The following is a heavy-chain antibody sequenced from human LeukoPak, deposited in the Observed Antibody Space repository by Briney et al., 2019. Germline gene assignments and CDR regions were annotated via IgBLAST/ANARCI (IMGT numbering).Heavy chain of an antibody. V-gene: IGHV4-34*01. CDR3: ARAGGDGDYVESPNYYYYGMDV. J-gene: IGHJ6*02. D-gene: IGHD4-17*01. CDR2: INHSGST. CDR1: GGSFSGYY. Sequence: SETLSLTCAVYGGSFSGYYWSWIRQPPGKGLEWIGEINHSGSTNYNPSLESRVTISVDTSKNQFSLKLSSVTAADTAVYYCARAGGDGDYVESPNYYYYGMDVWGQGTTVTVSS.